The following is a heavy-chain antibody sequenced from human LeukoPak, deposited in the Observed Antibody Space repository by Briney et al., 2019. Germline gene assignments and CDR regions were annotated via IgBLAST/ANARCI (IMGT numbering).Heavy chain of an antibody. Sequence: ASVTVSCKASGCTFTSYDINWVRQATGQELEWMGWMNPNSGNTGYAQKFQGRVTMTRNTSISTAYMELSSLRSEDTAVYYCAYPGYYYYGMDVWGQGTTVTVSS. D-gene: IGHD3-10*01. CDR1: GCTFTSYD. J-gene: IGHJ6*02. CDR2: MNPNSGNT. CDR3: AYPGYYYYGMDV. V-gene: IGHV1-8*01.